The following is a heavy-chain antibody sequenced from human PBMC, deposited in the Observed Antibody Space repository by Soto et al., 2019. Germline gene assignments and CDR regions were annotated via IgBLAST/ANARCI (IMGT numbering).Heavy chain of an antibody. CDR1: GGSIASPNW. CDR3: ASLSGTTFAFDY. D-gene: IGHD1-7*01. J-gene: IGHJ4*02. Sequence: QVQLQESGPGLVKPSGTLSLTCAVSGGSIASPNWWSWVRQPPGKGLEWIGEIYHSGSTNYNPSLKSRLTISVDKSKNQSSLRLDSVTAADTAVYYCASLSGTTFAFDYWGRGSLVTVSS. V-gene: IGHV4-4*02. CDR2: IYHSGST.